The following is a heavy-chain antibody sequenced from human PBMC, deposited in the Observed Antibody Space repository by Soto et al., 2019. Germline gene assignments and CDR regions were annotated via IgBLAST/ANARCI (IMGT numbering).Heavy chain of an antibody. Sequence: QVQLVQPGAEVEKPGSSVKVSCKASGGTTSSYTISWVRQSPGQGLEWMGNIVPMINKVDYAQKFQGRVTITADKSTRTVYTALSSLKSEDTAVYFCALRTGNWNPLADWGQGTLVTVSS. V-gene: IGHV1-69*02. CDR1: GGTTSSYT. CDR3: ALRTGNWNPLAD. CDR2: IVPMINKV. D-gene: IGHD1-1*01. J-gene: IGHJ4*02.